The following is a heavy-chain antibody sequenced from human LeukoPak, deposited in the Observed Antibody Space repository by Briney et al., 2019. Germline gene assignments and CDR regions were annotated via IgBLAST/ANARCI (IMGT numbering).Heavy chain of an antibody. CDR2: ISRTI. CDR1: GFTFTTYS. Sequence: PGGSLRLSCAASGFTFTTYSFNWVRQAPGKGLEWVAYISRTINYEDSVKGRFTISRDNAKNSLYLQMNSLRAEDTAVYYGARNSSYAFDYWGLGTLVTVSS. V-gene: IGHV3-48*01. CDR3: ARNSSYAFDY. D-gene: IGHD5-18*01. J-gene: IGHJ4*02.